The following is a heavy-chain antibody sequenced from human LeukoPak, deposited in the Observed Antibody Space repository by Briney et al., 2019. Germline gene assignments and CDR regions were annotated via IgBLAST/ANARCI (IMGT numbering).Heavy chain of an antibody. CDR1: GFTFSSYS. J-gene: IGHJ5*02. CDR2: ISSSSSYI. CDR3: ARVRFLGVQYWFDP. Sequence: PGGSLRLSCAASGFTFSSYSMNWVRQAPGKGLEWVSSISSSSSYIYYADSVKGRFTISRDNAKNSLYLQMNSLRAEDTAVYYCARVRFLGVQYWFDPWGQGTLVTVSS. V-gene: IGHV3-21*01. D-gene: IGHD3-3*01.